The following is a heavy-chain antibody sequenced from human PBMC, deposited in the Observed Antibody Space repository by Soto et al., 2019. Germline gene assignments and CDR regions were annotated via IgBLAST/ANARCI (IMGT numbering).Heavy chain of an antibody. CDR1: GFTFSSYA. J-gene: IGHJ5*02. Sequence: GGSLRLSCAASGFTFSSYAMSWVRQAPGKGLEWVSAISGSGGSTYYADSVKGRFTISRDNSKNTLYLQMNSLRAEDTAVYYCAKDVHYYDSSGLFDPWGQGTLVTVSS. CDR2: ISGSGGST. V-gene: IGHV3-23*01. D-gene: IGHD3-22*01. CDR3: AKDVHYYDSSGLFDP.